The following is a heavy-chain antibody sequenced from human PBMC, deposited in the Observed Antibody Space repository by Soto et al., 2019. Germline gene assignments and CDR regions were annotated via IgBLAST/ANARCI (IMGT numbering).Heavy chain of an antibody. D-gene: IGHD6-19*01. CDR2: ISYDGNNK. CDR3: ARELPRISLIAVPI. Sequence: QAQLVESGGGVVQPGGSLRLSCAASGFTFSTSAMHWVRQAPGKGLEWLAIISYDGNNKYYADSVKGRFTISRDNSKNTLYLQMNSLKAEDTAVYYCARELPRISLIAVPIWGQGTLVTVSS. V-gene: IGHV3-30-3*01. CDR1: GFTFSTSA. J-gene: IGHJ4*02.